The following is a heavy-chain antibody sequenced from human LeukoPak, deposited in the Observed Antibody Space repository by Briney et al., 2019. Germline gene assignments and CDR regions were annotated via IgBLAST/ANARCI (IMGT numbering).Heavy chain of an antibody. D-gene: IGHD6-19*01. CDR1: GFTFSSYW. CDR3: ASLGLNSGWADAFDI. J-gene: IGHJ3*02. CDR2: INSDGSST. V-gene: IGHV3-74*01. Sequence: PGGSLRLSCAAAGFTFSSYWMHWVRQAPGKGLVWVSGINSDGSSTSYADSVKGRFTISRDNAKNTLYLQMNSLRAEDTAVYYCASLGLNSGWADAFDIWGQGTMVTVSS.